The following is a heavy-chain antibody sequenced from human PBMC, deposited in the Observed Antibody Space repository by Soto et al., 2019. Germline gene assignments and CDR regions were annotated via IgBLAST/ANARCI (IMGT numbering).Heavy chain of an antibody. V-gene: IGHV4-59*08. CDR2: IYYSGST. J-gene: IGHJ4*02. Sequence: SETLSLTCTVSGGSISSYYWSWIRQPPGKGLEWIGYIYYSGSTNYNPSLKSRVTISVDTSKNQFSLKLSSVTAADTAVYYCARHKDYGDSNFDYWGQGTLVTVSS. D-gene: IGHD4-17*01. CDR1: GGSISSYY. CDR3: ARHKDYGDSNFDY.